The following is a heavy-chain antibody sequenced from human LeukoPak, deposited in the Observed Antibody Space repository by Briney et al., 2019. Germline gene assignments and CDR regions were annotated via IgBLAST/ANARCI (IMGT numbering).Heavy chain of an antibody. Sequence: SETLSLTCTVSGGSISSYYWSWIRQPPGKGLEWIGYIYYSGSTNYNPSLKSRVTISVDTSKNQFSLKLSSVTAADTAVYYCARQQYNWKDFSLRDAFDIWGQGTMVTVSS. V-gene: IGHV4-59*08. D-gene: IGHD1-1*01. CDR2: IYYSGST. J-gene: IGHJ3*02. CDR3: ARQQYNWKDFSLRDAFDI. CDR1: GGSISSYY.